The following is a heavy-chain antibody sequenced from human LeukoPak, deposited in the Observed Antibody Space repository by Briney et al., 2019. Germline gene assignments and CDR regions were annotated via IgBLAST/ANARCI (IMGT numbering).Heavy chain of an antibody. D-gene: IGHD2-15*01. J-gene: IGHJ4*02. Sequence: GGSLRLSCAASGFTLSSYAMSWVRQAPGKGLEWVSATSSSDAGTYYAESVRGRFTISRDNSKNTLFLQMNSLRAEDAAVYYCAKFAQRYCSGGSCHPFDYWGQGTLVTVSS. CDR3: AKFAQRYCSGGSCHPFDY. V-gene: IGHV3-23*01. CDR1: GFTLSSYA. CDR2: TSSSDAGT.